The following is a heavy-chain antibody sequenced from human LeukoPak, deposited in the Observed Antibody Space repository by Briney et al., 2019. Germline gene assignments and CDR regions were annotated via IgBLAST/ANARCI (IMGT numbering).Heavy chain of an antibody. V-gene: IGHV3-21*01. Sequence: GGSLRLSCAASGFTFSSYSMNWVRQAPGKGLEWVSSISSSNSYIYYADSVKGRFTISRDNSKNTLYLQMNSLRAEDTAVYYCARDTVGEQWLDGYFDLWGRGTLVTVSS. CDR3: ARDTVGEQWLDGYFDL. CDR1: GFTFSSYS. J-gene: IGHJ2*01. CDR2: ISSSNSYI. D-gene: IGHD6-19*01.